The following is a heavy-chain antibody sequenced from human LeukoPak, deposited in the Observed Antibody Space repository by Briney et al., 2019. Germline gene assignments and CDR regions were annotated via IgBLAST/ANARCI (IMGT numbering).Heavy chain of an antibody. V-gene: IGHV1-18*01. J-gene: IGHJ3*01. CDR3: ARVGTTRYRLHGGAFDL. D-gene: IGHD3-16*01. CDR1: GYTFTSYG. Sequence: ASVKVSCKASGYTFTSYGIIWVRQAPGHGLEWIGLIRAYNVNTNYAQKLQGRVTMTTDPSTSTAYMELRSLSSDDTAVYYCARVGTTRYRLHGGAFDLWDQGTMVPVP. CDR2: IRAYNVNT.